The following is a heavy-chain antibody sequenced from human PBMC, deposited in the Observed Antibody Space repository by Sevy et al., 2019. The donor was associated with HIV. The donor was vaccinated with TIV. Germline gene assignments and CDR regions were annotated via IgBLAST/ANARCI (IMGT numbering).Heavy chain of an antibody. J-gene: IGHJ6*02. D-gene: IGHD2-2*01. CDR1: GFTFSSYA. Sequence: GGSLRLSCAASGFTFSSYAMHWVRQAPGKGLEWVVVISYDGSNKYYADSVKGRFTISRDNSKNTLYLQMNSLRAEDTAVYYCARDLPYCSSTSCAPNYYYYGMDVWGQGTTVTVSS. V-gene: IGHV3-30*04. CDR3: ARDLPYCSSTSCAPNYYYYGMDV. CDR2: ISYDGSNK.